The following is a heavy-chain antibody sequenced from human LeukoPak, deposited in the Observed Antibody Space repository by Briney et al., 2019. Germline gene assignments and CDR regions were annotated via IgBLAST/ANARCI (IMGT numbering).Heavy chain of an antibody. V-gene: IGHV3-30*18. J-gene: IGHJ5*02. Sequence: PGRCLRLSCAASGFTFSSYGMHWVRQAPGKGLEWVAVISYDGSNKYYADSVKGRFTISRDNSKNTLYLQMNSLRAEDTAVYYCAKNEVGATGYNWFDPWGQGTLVTVSS. CDR2: ISYDGSNK. D-gene: IGHD1-26*01. CDR3: AKNEVGATGYNWFDP. CDR1: GFTFSSYG.